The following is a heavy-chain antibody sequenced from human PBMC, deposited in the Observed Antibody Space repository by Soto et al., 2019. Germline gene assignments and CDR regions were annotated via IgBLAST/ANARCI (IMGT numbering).Heavy chain of an antibody. J-gene: IGHJ6*02. V-gene: IGHV3-9*01. Sequence: EVQLVESGGGLVQPGRSLRLSCAASGFTFDDYAMHWVRQAPGKGLEWVSGISWNSGSIGYADSVKGRFTISRDNAKNCLYLQMNSLRAEDTALYYCSKDSYREHSGGRDVWGQGTTVTVSS. CDR1: GFTFDDYA. CDR2: ISWNSGSI. D-gene: IGHD3-16*02. CDR3: SKDSYREHSGGRDV.